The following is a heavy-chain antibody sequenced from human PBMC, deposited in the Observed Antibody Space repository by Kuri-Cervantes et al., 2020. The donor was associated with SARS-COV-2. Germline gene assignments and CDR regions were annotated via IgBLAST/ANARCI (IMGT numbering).Heavy chain of an antibody. CDR2: INPGGSYT. CDR1: GFTFSGHW. Sequence: GESLKISCAASGFTFSGHWIHWVRQAPGKGLVWVSRINPGGSYTNNADSVKGRFTLSRDNAKNMLFLQMNSLRAEDTAVYYCARDRYTAYDWGQGTLVTVSS. D-gene: IGHD5-18*01. CDR3: ARDRYTAYD. J-gene: IGHJ4*02. V-gene: IGHV3-74*01.